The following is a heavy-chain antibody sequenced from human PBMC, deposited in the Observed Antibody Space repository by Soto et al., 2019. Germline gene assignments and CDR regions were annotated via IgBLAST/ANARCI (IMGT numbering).Heavy chain of an antibody. CDR2: INSDGSST. V-gene: IGHV3-74*01. J-gene: IGHJ4*02. D-gene: IGHD6-19*01. CDR3: AVAVAGPTAIGY. CDR1: GFTFSSYW. Sequence: EVQLVESGGGLVQPGGSLRLSCAASGFTFSSYWMHWVRQAPGKGLVWVSRINSDGSSTSYADSVKGRITISRDTAKNTLYLQMNSLRAEDTAVYYCAVAVAGPTAIGYWGQGTLVTVSS.